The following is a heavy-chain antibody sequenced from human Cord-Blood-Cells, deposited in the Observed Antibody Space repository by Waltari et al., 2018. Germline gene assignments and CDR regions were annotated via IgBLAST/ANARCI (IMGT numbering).Heavy chain of an antibody. CDR1: GGSISSSSYY. V-gene: IGHV4-39*01. J-gene: IGHJ4*02. Sequence: QMQLPQSGAALVTPSGTLSPTCTFAGGSISSSSYYWGWIRQPPGKGLEVIGSFDYSGSTYYNPSVKSRVTISVDTSKNQFSLKLSSVTAADTAVYYCARRNGSGSYYFYFDYWGQGTLVTVSS. CDR3: ARRNGSGSYYFYFDY. CDR2: FDYSGST. D-gene: IGHD3-10*01.